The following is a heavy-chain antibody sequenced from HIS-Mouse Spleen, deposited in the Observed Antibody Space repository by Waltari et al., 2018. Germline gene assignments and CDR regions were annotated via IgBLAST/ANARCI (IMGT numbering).Heavy chain of an antibody. CDR3: AREIPYSSSWYDWYFDL. CDR2: IYYSGST. Sequence: QLQLQESGPGLVKPSETLSLPCTVSGCSISSRSYYWGWIRQPPGKGLEWIGSIYYSGSTYYNPSLKSRVTISVDTSKNQFSLKLSSVTAADTAVYYCAREIPYSSSWYDWYFDLWGRGTLVTVSS. J-gene: IGHJ2*01. D-gene: IGHD6-13*01. CDR1: GCSISSRSYY. V-gene: IGHV4-39*07.